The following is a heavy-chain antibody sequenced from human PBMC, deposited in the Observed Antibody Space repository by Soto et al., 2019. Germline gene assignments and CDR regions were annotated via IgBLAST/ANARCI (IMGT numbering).Heavy chain of an antibody. D-gene: IGHD3-22*01. CDR3: AREPYYYDSSGHGYYFNY. CDR1: GGSVSSGSYY. J-gene: IGHJ4*02. V-gene: IGHV4-61*01. Sequence: QVQLQESGPGLVKPSETLSLTCTVSGGSVSSGSYYWSWIRQPPGKGLEWIGYIYYSGSTNYNPSLKSRVTISVDTSKNQFSLKLSSVTAADTVVYYCAREPYYYDSSGHGYYFNYWGQGTLVTVSS. CDR2: IYYSGST.